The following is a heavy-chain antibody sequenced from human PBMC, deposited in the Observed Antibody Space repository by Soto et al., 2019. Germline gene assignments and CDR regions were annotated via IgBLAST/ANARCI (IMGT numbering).Heavy chain of an antibody. V-gene: IGHV4-31*03. CDR3: ARWWSGSRQGFDP. Sequence: QVQLQESGPGLVKPSQTLSLTCTVSGGSISSGDYYWSWIRQHPGKGLEWIGYIYYSRSTYYDPSLKSRGTISVHTSKNQFSLKLSSVTAAYTAVYYCARWWSGSRQGFDPWGQGTLVTFSS. CDR1: GGSISSGDYY. J-gene: IGHJ5*02. CDR2: IYYSRST. D-gene: IGHD3-3*01.